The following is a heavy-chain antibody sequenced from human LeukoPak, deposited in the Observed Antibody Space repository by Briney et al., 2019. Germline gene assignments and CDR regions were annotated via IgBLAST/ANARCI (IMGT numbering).Heavy chain of an antibody. V-gene: IGHV4-59*01. Sequence: SETLSLTCTVSGGSISSYYWSWLRQPPGKGREWIGYIYYSGSTNYNPSLKSRVTISVHTSKNQFSLKLSSVTAADTAVYYCARDGYGHIDYWGQGTLVTVSS. D-gene: IGHD5-12*01. CDR1: GGSISSYY. J-gene: IGHJ4*02. CDR2: IYYSGST. CDR3: ARDGYGHIDY.